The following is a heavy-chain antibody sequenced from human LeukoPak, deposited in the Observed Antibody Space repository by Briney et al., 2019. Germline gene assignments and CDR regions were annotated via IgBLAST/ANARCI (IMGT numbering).Heavy chain of an antibody. D-gene: IGHD4-17*01. CDR3: SRRRGTVTYDYYYHGMDV. CDR1: GFSFSGSA. Sequence: GGSLRLSCVASGFSFSGSAVHWVRQASGQGLEWVGRIRSKAHNYATEYAASVKGRFTISRDDSENTAYLQMNSLQTEDTAVYYCSRRRGTVTYDYYYHGMDVWGQGTAVTVSS. J-gene: IGHJ6*02. V-gene: IGHV3-73*01. CDR2: IRSKAHNYAT.